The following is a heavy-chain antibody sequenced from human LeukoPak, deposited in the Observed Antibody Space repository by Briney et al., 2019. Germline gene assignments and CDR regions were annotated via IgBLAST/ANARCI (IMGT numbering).Heavy chain of an antibody. CDR2: ISAYNGNT. J-gene: IGHJ6*02. D-gene: IGHD6-13*01. CDR1: GYTFTSYG. Sequence: ASVKVSCKASGYTFTSYGISWVRQAPGQGLEWMGWISAYNGNTNYAQKLQGRVTMTTDTSTSTAYMELRSLRSDDTAVYYCERSGQPAAVKGETHRYYYYGLDVWGQGTTVTVSS. CDR3: ERSGQPAAVKGETHRYYYYGLDV. V-gene: IGHV1-18*01.